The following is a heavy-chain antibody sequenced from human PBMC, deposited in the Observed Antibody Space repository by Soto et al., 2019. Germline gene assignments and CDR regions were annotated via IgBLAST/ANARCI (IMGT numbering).Heavy chain of an antibody. CDR2: IIPILGIA. Sequence: GASVKVSCKASGGTFSSYTISWVRQAPGQGLEWMGRIIPILGIANYAQKFQGRVTITADKSTSTAYMELSSLRSEDSAVYYCARLRDSDGMDVWGQGTTVTVSS. D-gene: IGHD1-26*01. CDR3: ARLRDSDGMDV. V-gene: IGHV1-69*02. CDR1: GGTFSSYT. J-gene: IGHJ6*02.